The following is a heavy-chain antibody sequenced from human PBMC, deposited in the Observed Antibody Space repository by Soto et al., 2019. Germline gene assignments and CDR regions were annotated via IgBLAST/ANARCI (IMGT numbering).Heavy chain of an antibody. V-gene: IGHV1-69*01. CDR1: GGTFSSYA. D-gene: IGHD5-18*01. CDR2: IIPIFGTA. J-gene: IGHJ4*02. CDR3: ARTSVPGYSYGWGPLDY. Sequence: QVQLVQSGAAVKKPGSSVKVSCKASGGTFSSYAISWVRQAPGQGLEWMGGIIPIFGTANYAQKFQGRVTITADESTSTAYMELSSLRSEDTAVYYWARTSVPGYSYGWGPLDYWGQGTLVTVSS.